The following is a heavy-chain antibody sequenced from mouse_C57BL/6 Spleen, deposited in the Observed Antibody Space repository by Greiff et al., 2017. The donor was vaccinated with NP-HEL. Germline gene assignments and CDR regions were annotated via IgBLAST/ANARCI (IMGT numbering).Heavy chain of an antibody. CDR2: INPTYGTT. V-gene: IGHV1-39*01. Sequence: QLQQSGPELVMPGASVKMSCKASGYSFTDYYMHWVKQSPGKSLEWIGVINPTYGTTSYNHKFKGKATLPVDQSSTTAYMQLNSLTSEDSAVYYCARRGVNYAMDYWGKGTSVTVSS. CDR3: ARRGVNYAMDY. D-gene: IGHD2-5*01. J-gene: IGHJ4*01. CDR1: GYSFTDYY.